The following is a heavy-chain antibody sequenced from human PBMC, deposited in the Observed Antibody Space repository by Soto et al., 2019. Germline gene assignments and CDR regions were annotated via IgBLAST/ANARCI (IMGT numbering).Heavy chain of an antibody. CDR1: GRTFNINADF. V-gene: IGHV4-39*01. CDR3: VNRSLLMAPT. J-gene: IGHJ4*02. CDR2: IDNGGNT. D-gene: IGHD1-26*01. Sequence: PSETLSLTCTVSGRTFNINADFWYLAWIRQPPGKGLEWIGSIDNGGNTHYNAPLKSRVIISADTSKNQFSLSLNSVTAADTAVYYGVNRSLLMAPTWGQGIQVTVSS.